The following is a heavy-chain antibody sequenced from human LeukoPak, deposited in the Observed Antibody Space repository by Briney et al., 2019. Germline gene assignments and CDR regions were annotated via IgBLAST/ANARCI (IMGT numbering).Heavy chain of an antibody. D-gene: IGHD1-26*01. J-gene: IGHJ4*02. V-gene: IGHV1-46*01. CDR1: GYTFTSYY. Sequence: ASVKVSCKASGYTFTSYYMHWVRQAPGQGLEWMGIINLSGGSTSYAQKLQGRVTMTRDTSTSTVYMELSSLRSEDTAVYYCARDLQDEGAAFDYWGQGTLVTVSS. CDR2: INLSGGST. CDR3: ARDLQDEGAAFDY.